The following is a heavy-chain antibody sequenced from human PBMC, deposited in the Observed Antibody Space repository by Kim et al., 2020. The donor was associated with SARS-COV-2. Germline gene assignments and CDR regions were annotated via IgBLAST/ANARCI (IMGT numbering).Heavy chain of an antibody. V-gene: IGHV4-59*01. Sequence: SETLSLTCTVSGGSISSYYWSWIRQPPGKGLEWIGYIYYSGSTNYNPSLKSRVTISVDTSKNQFSLKLSSVTAADTAVYYCARDLGHSSGWLNRYYYYGMDVWGQGTTVTVSS. CDR1: GGSISSYY. D-gene: IGHD6-19*01. CDR2: IYYSGST. CDR3: ARDLGHSSGWLNRYYYYGMDV. J-gene: IGHJ6*02.